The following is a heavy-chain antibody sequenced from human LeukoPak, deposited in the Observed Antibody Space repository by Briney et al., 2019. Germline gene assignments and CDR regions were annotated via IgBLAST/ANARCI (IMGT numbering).Heavy chain of an antibody. CDR2: INHSGST. J-gene: IGHJ6*03. V-gene: IGHV4-34*01. D-gene: IGHD6-19*01. CDR1: GGSFSDYH. CDR3: ARVKWLGSYYYMDV. Sequence: PSETLSLTCAVYGGSFSDYHWTWIRQPPGKGLEWIGEINHSGSTNYNPSLRSRVTISDDTSKNQFSLKLTSVTAADTAVYYCARVKWLGSYYYMDVWGKGTTVTVSS.